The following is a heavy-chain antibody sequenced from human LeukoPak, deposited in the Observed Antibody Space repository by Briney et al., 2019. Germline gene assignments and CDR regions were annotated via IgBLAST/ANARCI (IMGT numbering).Heavy chain of an antibody. CDR3: ARGTGGSSGWYFVY. J-gene: IGHJ4*02. D-gene: IGHD6-19*01. CDR1: GYTFSGYY. V-gene: IGHV1-2*02. Sequence: ASVKVSCKASGYTFSGYYIHWMRQAPGQGLEWMGWIHPNHGGSDFAQKLRGRVTMTRDTSISTAYMDLSRLGYDDTAVYYCARGTGGSSGWYFVYWGQGTLVTVSS. CDR2: IHPNHGGS.